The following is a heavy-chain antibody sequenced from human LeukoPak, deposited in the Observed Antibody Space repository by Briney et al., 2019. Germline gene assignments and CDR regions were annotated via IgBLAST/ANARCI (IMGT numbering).Heavy chain of an antibody. D-gene: IGHD2-15*01. V-gene: IGHV3-66*04. CDR1: GFTVSDNY. CDR2: IYSAGAT. J-gene: IGHJ4*02. Sequence: GGSLRLSCAASGFTVSDNYMTWVRQAPGKGLEWVSSIYSAGATHYAESVKGRFTISRDNSKNTLYLQMNSLRAEDMAVYYCTRQGGGDFDYWGQGTLVTVSS. CDR3: TRQGGGDFDY.